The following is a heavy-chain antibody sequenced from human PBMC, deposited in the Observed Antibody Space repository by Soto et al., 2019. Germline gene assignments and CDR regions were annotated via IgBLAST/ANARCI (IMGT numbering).Heavy chain of an antibody. CDR3: GQPDDYVSSSYYPYDAFDL. V-gene: IGHV3-23*01. CDR1: GFTFSSYA. Sequence: EVQLLESGGGLVQPGGSLRLSCAASGFTFSSYAMSWVRQAPGKGLEWVSAISGSGGITYYADSVKGRFTISRDNSKNPLKLQQNHMRAENTAAYYWGQPDDYVSSSYYPYDAFDLWGQGTMVTVSS. J-gene: IGHJ3*01. D-gene: IGHD3-22*01. CDR2: ISGSGGIT.